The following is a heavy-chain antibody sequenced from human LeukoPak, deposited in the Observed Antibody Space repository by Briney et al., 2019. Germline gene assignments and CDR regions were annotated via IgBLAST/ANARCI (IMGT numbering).Heavy chain of an antibody. Sequence: GESLKISCKGSGYSFTSYWIAWVRQMPGKGLEWMGITYPGDSDTRYSPSFQGQVTISVDKSISTAYLQWSSLKASDTAMYYCARRGYYDSSTGKNWFDPWGQGTLVTVSS. V-gene: IGHV5-51*01. J-gene: IGHJ5*02. CDR1: GYSFTSYW. CDR3: ARRGYYDSSTGKNWFDP. D-gene: IGHD3-22*01. CDR2: TYPGDSDT.